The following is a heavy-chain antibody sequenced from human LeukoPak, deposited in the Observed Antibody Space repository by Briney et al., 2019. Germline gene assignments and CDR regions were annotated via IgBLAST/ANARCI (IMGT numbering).Heavy chain of an antibody. D-gene: IGHD5-12*01. CDR2: IYSGGTT. J-gene: IGHJ4*02. CDR1: GFTVSTNY. V-gene: IGHV3-66*01. CDR3: ARYDYGRSGFDY. Sequence: GGSLRLSCAASGFTVSTNYMTWVRQAPGKGLEWVSVIYSGGTTYYADSVKGRFSISSDNSKNTLYLQMNSPRAEDTAVYYCARYDYGRSGFDYWGQGTLVTVSS.